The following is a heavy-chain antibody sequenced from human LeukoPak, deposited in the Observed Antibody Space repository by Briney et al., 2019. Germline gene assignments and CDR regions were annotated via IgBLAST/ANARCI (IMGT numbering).Heavy chain of an antibody. V-gene: IGHV1-18*01. D-gene: IGHD6-13*01. CDR1: GYTFSHYV. Sequence: ASVKVSCKDSGYTFSHYVISWVRHAPGQGLQWMGWISGYNGNTNYAQNFQGRVTMTTETSATTAYMELRSLTSDDTAVYYCARDTGYSTSWRPYWGQGTLVTVSS. CDR3: ARDTGYSTSWRPY. J-gene: IGHJ4*02. CDR2: ISGYNGNT.